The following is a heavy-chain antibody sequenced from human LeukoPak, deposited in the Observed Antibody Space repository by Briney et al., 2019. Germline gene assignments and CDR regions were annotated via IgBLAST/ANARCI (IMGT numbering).Heavy chain of an antibody. CDR1: GGSFSGYY. Sequence: PSETLSLTCAVYGGSFSGYYWSWIRQPPGKGLEWIGEINHSGSTNYNPSLKSRVTISVDTSKNQFSLKLSSVTAADTAVYYCARAPPHIHCFDYWGQGTLVTVSS. J-gene: IGHJ4*02. CDR3: ARAPPHIHCFDY. CDR2: INHSGST. V-gene: IGHV4-34*01.